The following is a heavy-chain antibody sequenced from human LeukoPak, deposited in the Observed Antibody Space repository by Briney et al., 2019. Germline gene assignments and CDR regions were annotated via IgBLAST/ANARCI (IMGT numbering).Heavy chain of an antibody. CDR1: GFTFSSYG. J-gene: IGHJ4*02. V-gene: IGHV3-30*02. D-gene: IGHD3-22*01. Sequence: PGGSLRLSCAASGFTFSSYGMHWVRQAPGKGLEWVAFIRYDGSNKYYADSVKGRFTISRDNSKNTLYLQINSLRAEDTTVYYCAKDKDYYDSSGYYRLGFDYWGQGTLVTVSS. CDR3: AKDKDYYDSSGYYRLGFDY. CDR2: IRYDGSNK.